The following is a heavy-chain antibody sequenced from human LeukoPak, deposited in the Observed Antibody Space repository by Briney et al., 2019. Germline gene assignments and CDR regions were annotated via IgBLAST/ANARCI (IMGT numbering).Heavy chain of an antibody. CDR3: ARDWGVDTPGPNWILSERTYNWFDP. J-gene: IGHJ5*02. V-gene: IGHV1-2*02. D-gene: IGHD2-2*03. CDR2: INPNSGDT. Sequence: ASVKVSCKGSGYTFTGYYIHWVRQAPGQGLEWVGWINPNSGDTNYAQKFQGRVTMTRDTSISTAYMELSRLRSDDTAVYYCARDWGVDTPGPNWILSERTYNWFDPWGQGTLVTVSS. CDR1: GYTFTGYY.